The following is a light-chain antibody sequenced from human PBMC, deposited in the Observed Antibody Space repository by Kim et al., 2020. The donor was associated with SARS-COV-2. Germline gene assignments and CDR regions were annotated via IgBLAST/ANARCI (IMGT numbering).Light chain of an antibody. CDR3: QQYNDWPPLT. CDR2: GAS. J-gene: IGKJ4*01. CDR1: QSVKNR. V-gene: IGKV3-15*01. Sequence: IVMTQSPATLSVSPGERVNLSCRASQSVKNRLAWYQQRPGQAPRLLIYGASTRATDVSARFSGSGSGTEFTLTIRSLQSEDLAVYYCQQYNDWPPLTFGGGTKVDIK.